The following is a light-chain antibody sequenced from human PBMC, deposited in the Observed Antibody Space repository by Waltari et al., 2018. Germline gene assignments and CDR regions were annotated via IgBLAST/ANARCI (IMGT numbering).Light chain of an antibody. J-gene: IGKJ1*01. CDR2: WAS. CDR3: QQYYSSPRT. V-gene: IGKV4-1*01. CDR1: QSVLHSSNNKNY. Sequence: DIVMTQSPDSLAVSLGERAAINCKSRQSVLHSSNNKNYLAWCQQKPGQPPKLLIYWASTRESGIPDRFSGSGSGTDFTLTISSLQAEDVAVYYCQQYYSSPRTFGQGTKVEIK.